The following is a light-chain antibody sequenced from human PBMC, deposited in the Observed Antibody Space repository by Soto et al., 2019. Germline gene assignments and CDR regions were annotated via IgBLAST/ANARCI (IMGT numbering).Light chain of an antibody. V-gene: IGKV1-9*01. Sequence: IQSTQSPSSLSPSVGHRVTTTCRASQGITSYLAWYQQRPGKAPRLLIYSASTLQSGVPSRFSGSGYGTDFSLTISNLQPEDFATYYCQQLYSHPLTFGGGTKVDIK. CDR3: QQLYSHPLT. CDR2: SAS. CDR1: QGITSY. J-gene: IGKJ4*01.